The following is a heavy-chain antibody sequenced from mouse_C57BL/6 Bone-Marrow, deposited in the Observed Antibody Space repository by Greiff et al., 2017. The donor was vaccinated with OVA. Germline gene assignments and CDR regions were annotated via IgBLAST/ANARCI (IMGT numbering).Heavy chain of an antibody. J-gene: IGHJ1*03. D-gene: IGHD1-1*01. CDR1: GFTFSDFY. CDR3: ARVYYYGSSRYWYFDV. V-gene: IGHV7-1*01. Sequence: EVKLVESGGGLVQSGRSLRLSCATSGFTFSDFYMEWVRQAPGKGLEWIAASRNKANDYTTEYSASVKGRFIVSRDTSQSILYLQMNALRAEDTAIYYCARVYYYGSSRYWYFDVWGTGTTVTVSS. CDR2: SRNKANDYTT.